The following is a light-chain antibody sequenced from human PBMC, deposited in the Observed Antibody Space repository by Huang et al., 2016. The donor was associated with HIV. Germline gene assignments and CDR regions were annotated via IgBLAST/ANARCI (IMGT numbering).Light chain of an antibody. J-gene: IGKJ3*01. V-gene: IGKV1-9*01. CDR3: QQLTSYPT. Sequence: IQLTQSPSSLSASVGDRVSITCRASQGISSYLAWYQQKPGKAPKLLIYAASTLQSGGPSRFSGSGSGTDFTLTISSLQPEDFATYYCQQLTSYPTFGPGTKVDIK. CDR2: AAS. CDR1: QGISSY.